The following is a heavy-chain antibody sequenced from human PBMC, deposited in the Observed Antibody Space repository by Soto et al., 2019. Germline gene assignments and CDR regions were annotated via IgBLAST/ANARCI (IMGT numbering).Heavy chain of an antibody. J-gene: IGHJ4*02. CDR2: FDPEGGEA. V-gene: IGHV1-24*01. CDR1: GPTLTEFS. CDR3: ATPTPLRGAIITNINFDF. D-gene: IGHD3-10*01. Sequence: ASGKVRCEISGPTLTEFSIHWVRESPGTGLEWMGGFDPEGGEAIYAQKWHGRVTGTEYTVTDTANLERSVLKSDDTAAYYCATPTPLRGAIITNINFDFWGQVPPFTVSS.